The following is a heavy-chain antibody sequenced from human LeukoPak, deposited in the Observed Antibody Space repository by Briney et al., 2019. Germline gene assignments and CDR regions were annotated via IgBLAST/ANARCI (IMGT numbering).Heavy chain of an antibody. CDR1: GFTFSSYS. CDR3: ARVSSSPSP. Sequence: GGSLRLSCAASGFTFSSYSMNWVRQAPGKGLEWVSSISSSSSYIYSADSVKGRFTSSRDNAKNSLYLQMNSLRAEDTAVYYCARVSSSPSPWGQGTLVTVSS. CDR2: ISSSSSYI. J-gene: IGHJ5*02. D-gene: IGHD6-13*01. V-gene: IGHV3-21*01.